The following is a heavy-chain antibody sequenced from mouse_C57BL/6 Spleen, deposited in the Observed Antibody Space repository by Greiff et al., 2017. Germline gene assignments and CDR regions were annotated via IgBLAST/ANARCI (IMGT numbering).Heavy chain of an antibody. CDR2: ISYDGSN. CDR1: GYSITSGYY. Sequence: EVQLQESGPGLVKPSQSLSLTCSVTGYSITSGYYWNWIRQFPGNKLEWMGYISYDGSNNYNPSLKNRISITRDTSKNQFFLKLNSVTTEDTATYYCARSITTVVYFDYWGQGTTLTVSS. CDR3: ARSITTVVYFDY. V-gene: IGHV3-6*01. D-gene: IGHD1-1*01. J-gene: IGHJ2*01.